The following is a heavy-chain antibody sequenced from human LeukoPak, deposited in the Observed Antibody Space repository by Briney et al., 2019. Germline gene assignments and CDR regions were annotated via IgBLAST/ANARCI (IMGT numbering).Heavy chain of an antibody. J-gene: IGHJ4*02. D-gene: IGHD6-6*01. CDR1: GYSFTSYW. Sequence: GESLKISCKGSGYSFTSYWIAWVRQMPGKGLEWMGIIYPGDSDTRYSPSFQGQVTISADKSISTAYLQWSSLKASDTAMYYCARQGGLYSSSTEGDFDYWGQGTLVTVSS. CDR3: ARQGGLYSSSTEGDFDY. CDR2: IYPGDSDT. V-gene: IGHV5-51*01.